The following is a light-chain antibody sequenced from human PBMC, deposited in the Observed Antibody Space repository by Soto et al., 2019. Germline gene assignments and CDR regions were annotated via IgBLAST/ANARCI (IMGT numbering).Light chain of an antibody. CDR1: QSVSSY. J-gene: IGKJ5*01. Sequence: EILLTQSPGTLSLSPGERATLSCRASQSVSSYLAWYQQIPGQAPRLLIYDASTRATGIPARFSGSGSGTDFTLSISILESEDFAVYYCQQRSSRPPGITFGQGTRLEIK. V-gene: IGKV3-11*01. CDR2: DAS. CDR3: QQRSSRPPGIT.